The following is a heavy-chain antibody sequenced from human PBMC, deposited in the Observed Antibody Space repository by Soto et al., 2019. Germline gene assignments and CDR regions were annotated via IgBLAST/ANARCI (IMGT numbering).Heavy chain of an antibody. Sequence: GSMEVSCQASWYTLTSYSMYLVRPAPRQRLEWMGWINAGNGNTKYSQKFQGRVTITRDTSASTAYMELSSLRSEDTAVYYCARERNSSGWYGYFDYWGQGTLVTVSS. CDR2: INAGNGNT. V-gene: IGHV1-3*01. CDR1: WYTLTSYS. CDR3: ARERNSSGWYGYFDY. D-gene: IGHD6-19*01. J-gene: IGHJ4*02.